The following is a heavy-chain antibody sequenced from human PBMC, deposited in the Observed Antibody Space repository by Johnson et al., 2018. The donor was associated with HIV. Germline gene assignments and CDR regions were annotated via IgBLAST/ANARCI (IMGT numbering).Heavy chain of an antibody. D-gene: IGHD2-8*01. Sequence: EVQLVESGGGLVQPGRSLRLSCADSGFTLDDYAMHWVRQAPGKGLEWVSGISWNSGYIGYADSVKGRFTISRDNAKNSLYLQMNSLRGEDTAFYYCAKVPAVAVYDCARGSSDAFDIWGQGTMVAVSS. CDR1: GFTLDDYA. J-gene: IGHJ3*02. CDR3: AKVPAVAVYDCARGSSDAFDI. CDR2: ISWNSGYI. V-gene: IGHV3-9*01.